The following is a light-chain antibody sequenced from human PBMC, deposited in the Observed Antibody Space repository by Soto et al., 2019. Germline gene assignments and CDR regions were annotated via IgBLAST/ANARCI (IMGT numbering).Light chain of an antibody. CDR1: QSVNSF. J-gene: IGKJ2*01. CDR2: DAS. Sequence: EIVLTQSPATLSLSPGERATLSCRASQSVNSFLAWYQQKPGQAPRLLIYDASNMATGIPARFSGGVSGTDSTLTISSLEPEDFAVYYCQQRDNWPTFGQGTKLEIK. CDR3: QQRDNWPT. V-gene: IGKV3-11*01.